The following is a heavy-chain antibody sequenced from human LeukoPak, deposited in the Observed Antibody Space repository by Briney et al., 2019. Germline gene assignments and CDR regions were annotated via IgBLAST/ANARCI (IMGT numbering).Heavy chain of an antibody. CDR3: ARTPSSIAARPGYYYGMDV. CDR1: GGTFSSYA. J-gene: IGHJ6*02. V-gene: IGHV1-69*04. D-gene: IGHD6-6*01. Sequence: GASVKVSCKASGGTFSSYAISWVRQAPGQGLEWMGRIIPILGIANYAQKFQGRVTITADKSTSTAYMELSSLRSEDTAVYYCARTPSSIAARPGYYYGMDVWGQGTTVTVSS. CDR2: IIPILGIA.